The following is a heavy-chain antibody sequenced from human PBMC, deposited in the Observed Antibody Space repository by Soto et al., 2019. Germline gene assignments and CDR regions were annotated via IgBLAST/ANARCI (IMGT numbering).Heavy chain of an antibody. D-gene: IGHD4-4*01. J-gene: IGHJ6*02. V-gene: IGHV1-69*12. CDR3: ARDNDPLQLGGNYYSILDV. Sequence: QVQLVQSGAEMKEPGSSVKVSCKTSGGTFSSSAISWLRQAPGQGLEWMGGIIPLFRTPDYAQKFQGRVTIAADESPSTAYMELSSLRSEDTAVYYCARDNDPLQLGGNYYSILDVWGQGTTITVSS. CDR2: IIPLFRTP. CDR1: GGTFSSSA.